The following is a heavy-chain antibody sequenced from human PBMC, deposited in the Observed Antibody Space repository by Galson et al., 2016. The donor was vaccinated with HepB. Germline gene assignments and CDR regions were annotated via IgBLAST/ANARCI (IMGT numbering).Heavy chain of an antibody. CDR1: GGSISNYY. V-gene: IGHV4-59*01. CDR3: ARGSTTFYY. D-gene: IGHD1-26*01. CDR2: IHYSGST. Sequence: SETLSLTCTVSGGSISNYYWSWIRQPPGKGLEWIGYIHYSGSTNYNPSLKSRISISVDTSKNQISLKVTSVTAADTAVYYCARGSTTFYYWGQGTLVTVSS. J-gene: IGHJ4*02.